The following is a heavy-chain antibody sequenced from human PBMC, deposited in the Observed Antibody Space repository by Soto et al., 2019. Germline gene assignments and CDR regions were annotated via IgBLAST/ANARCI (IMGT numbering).Heavy chain of an antibody. CDR3: ARAGYSPGGVVIIAYFDY. CDR1: GGSFSGYY. V-gene: IGHV4-34*01. CDR2: INHSGST. D-gene: IGHD3-3*01. Sequence: ASETLSLTCAVYGGSFSGYYWSWIRQPPGKGLEWIGEINHSGSTNYNPSLKSRVTISVDTSKNQFSLKLSSVTAADTAVYYCARAGYSPGGVVIIAYFDYWGQGTLVTVSS. J-gene: IGHJ4*02.